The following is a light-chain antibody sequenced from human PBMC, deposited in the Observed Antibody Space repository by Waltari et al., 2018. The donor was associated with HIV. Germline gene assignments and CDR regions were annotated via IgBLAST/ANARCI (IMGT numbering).Light chain of an antibody. CDR1: SSNIGSDT. CDR3: AAWDDNLNGWV. V-gene: IGLV1-44*01. J-gene: IGLJ3*02. Sequence: QSVLTQPPSASETPGQRVTISCSGSSSNIGSDTVNWYQHLPGTAPKLLIYSNDQRPSGVPDRFSGSKSGTSASLAISGLQSEDEADYYCAAWDDNLNGWVFGGGTKLTVL. CDR2: SND.